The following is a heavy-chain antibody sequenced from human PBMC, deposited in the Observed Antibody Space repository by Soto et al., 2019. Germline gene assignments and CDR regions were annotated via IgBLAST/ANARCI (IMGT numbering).Heavy chain of an antibody. Sequence: ASVKVSCKASGYTFTGYYMHWVRQAPGQGLEWMGWINPNSGGTNYAQKFQGWVTMTRDTSISTAYMELSGLRSDDTAVYYCARDLGVAAAGFAFDYWGQGTLVTVSS. J-gene: IGHJ4*02. D-gene: IGHD6-13*01. CDR2: INPNSGGT. V-gene: IGHV1-2*04. CDR3: ARDLGVAAAGFAFDY. CDR1: GYTFTGYY.